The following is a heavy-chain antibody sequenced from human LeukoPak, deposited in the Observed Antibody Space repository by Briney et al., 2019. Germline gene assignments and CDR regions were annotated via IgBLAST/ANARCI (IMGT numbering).Heavy chain of an antibody. J-gene: IGHJ4*02. CDR3: AGGGGDCSSTSCFLTPIDY. CDR1: GFTFSSYG. V-gene: IGHV3-33*01. D-gene: IGHD2-2*01. CDR2: IWYDGSNK. Sequence: PGRSLRLSCAASGFTFSSYGMHWVRQAPGKGLEWVAVIWYDGSNKYYADSVKGRVTISRDNSKNTLYLQMNSLRAEDTAVYYCAGGGGDCSSTSCFLTPIDYWGQGTLVTVPS.